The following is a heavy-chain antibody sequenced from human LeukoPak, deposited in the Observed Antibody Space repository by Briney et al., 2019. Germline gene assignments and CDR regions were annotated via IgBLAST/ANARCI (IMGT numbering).Heavy chain of an antibody. V-gene: IGHV1-2*02. Sequence: ASVKVSCKASGYTFRGYYMHRVRQAPGQGLEWMGWINTNSGDTNHAQKFQGRVTMTRDASITTAYLELSRLTYDDTAVYYCARGRGHDYGGDSENYYYMDVWGKGTMVTVSS. CDR3: ARGRGHDYGGDSENYYYMDV. CDR1: GYTFRGYY. J-gene: IGHJ6*03. D-gene: IGHD4-23*01. CDR2: INTNSGDT.